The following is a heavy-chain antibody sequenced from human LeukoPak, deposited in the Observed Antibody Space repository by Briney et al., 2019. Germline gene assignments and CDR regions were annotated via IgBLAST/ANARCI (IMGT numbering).Heavy chain of an antibody. CDR2: IYYSGST. J-gene: IGHJ3*02. CDR3: ARQPQPYDSSGYYSLHHAFDI. Sequence: PSETLSLTCTVSGGSISSYYWGWIRQPPGKGLEWVGYIYYSGSTNYNPSLKSRVTISVDTSKNQFSLKLSSVTAADTAVYYCARQPQPYDSSGYYSLHHAFDIWGQGTMVTVSS. V-gene: IGHV4-59*08. D-gene: IGHD3-22*01. CDR1: GGSISSYY.